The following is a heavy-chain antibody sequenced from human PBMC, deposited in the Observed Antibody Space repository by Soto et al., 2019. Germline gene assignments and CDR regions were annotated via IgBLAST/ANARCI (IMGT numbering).Heavy chain of an antibody. CDR3: AHIVVAGLGYYFDH. D-gene: IGHD6-19*01. V-gene: IGHV2-5*02. J-gene: IGHJ4*02. CDR2: IYWDDDK. CDR1: GFSLSSTRMA. Sequence: QITLKESGPTLVKPTQTLTLTCTFSGFSLSSTRMAVGWIRQPPGKALEWLALIYWDDDKRYSPFLKSRLTITKDSSKIQVVLTMSNMDPVDTARYYCAHIVVAGLGYYFDHWGQGTLVTVSS.